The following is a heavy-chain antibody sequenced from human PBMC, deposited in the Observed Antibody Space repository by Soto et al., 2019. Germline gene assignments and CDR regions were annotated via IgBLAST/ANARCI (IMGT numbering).Heavy chain of an antibody. V-gene: IGHV1-24*01. J-gene: IGHJ4*02. Sequence: VASVKVSCKVSGYTLTELSMHWVRQAPGKGLEWMGGFDPEDGETIYAQKFQGRVTMTEDTSTDTAYMELSSLRSEGTAVYYCATLPLDAVVPLAYWGQGTLVTVSS. CDR1: GYTLTELS. CDR2: FDPEDGET. D-gene: IGHD2-15*01. CDR3: ATLPLDAVVPLAY.